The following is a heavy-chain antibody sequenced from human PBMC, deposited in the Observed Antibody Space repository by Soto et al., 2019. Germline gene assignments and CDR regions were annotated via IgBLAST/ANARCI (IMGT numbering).Heavy chain of an antibody. V-gene: IGHV3-30*18. CDR2: VLFDGSHE. Sequence: QVQLVESGGGVAQPGRSLRLSCGASGFDFRSFGMHWVRRAPGKGLEWVAVVLFDGSHENYADSVKGRFTISRDNSNNTLYLQMNSLKPEDTAVYFCAKAIAAAGSGLIDYWGQGTLVTVSS. J-gene: IGHJ4*02. CDR1: GFDFRSFG. D-gene: IGHD6-13*01. CDR3: AKAIAAAGSGLIDY.